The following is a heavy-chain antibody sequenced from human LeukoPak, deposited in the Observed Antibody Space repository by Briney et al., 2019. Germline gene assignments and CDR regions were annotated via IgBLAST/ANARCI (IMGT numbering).Heavy chain of an antibody. CDR1: GFTFSNAW. Sequence: GGSLRLSCAASGFTFSNAWMSWVRQAPGKGLEWVGRIKSKTDGGTTDYAAPVKGRFTISRDDSRNTLYLQVNSLKTEDTAVYYCISDLRITMILVDIENAYWGQGTLVTVSS. CDR3: ISDLRITMILVDIENAY. V-gene: IGHV3-15*01. CDR2: IKSKTDGGTT. J-gene: IGHJ4*02. D-gene: IGHD3-22*01.